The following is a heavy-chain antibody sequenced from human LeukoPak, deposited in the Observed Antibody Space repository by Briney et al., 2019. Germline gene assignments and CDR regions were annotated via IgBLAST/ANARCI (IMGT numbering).Heavy chain of an antibody. Sequence: GASVKVSCKASGYTFINYDINWVRQAPGQGLEWMGWINPNSGGTNYAQKFQGRVTMTRDTSISTAYMELSRLRSDDTAVYYCARTVVVPATWFDPWGQGTLVTVSS. V-gene: IGHV1-2*02. CDR2: INPNSGGT. D-gene: IGHD2-2*01. J-gene: IGHJ5*02. CDR3: ARTVVVPATWFDP. CDR1: GYTFINYD.